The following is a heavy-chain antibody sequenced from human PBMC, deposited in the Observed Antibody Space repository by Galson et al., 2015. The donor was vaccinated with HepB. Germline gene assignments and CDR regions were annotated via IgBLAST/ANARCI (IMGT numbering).Heavy chain of an antibody. CDR2: INHSGST. Sequence: ETLSLTCAVYGGSFSGYYWSWIRQPPGKGLEWIGEINHSGSTNYNPSLKSRVTISVDTSKNQFSLKLSSVTAADTAVYYCASVTTVTPGSLDYWGQGTLVTVSS. V-gene: IGHV4-34*01. CDR1: GGSFSGYY. D-gene: IGHD4-17*01. CDR3: ASVTTVTPGSLDY. J-gene: IGHJ4*02.